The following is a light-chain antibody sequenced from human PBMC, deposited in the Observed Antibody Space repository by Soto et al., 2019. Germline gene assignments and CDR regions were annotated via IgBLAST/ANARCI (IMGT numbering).Light chain of an antibody. CDR3: QEYHSPPFT. CDR1: QGISSS. J-gene: IGKJ3*01. V-gene: IGKV1-27*01. CDR2: AAS. Sequence: DIQMTQSPSSLSASAGDTVTITCRASQGISSSLAWYQQKAGKVPDLLIYAASTLQSGVPSHFSGSGSGTDFTLTISSLQPEDVATYYCQEYHSPPFTFGPGTRVEIK.